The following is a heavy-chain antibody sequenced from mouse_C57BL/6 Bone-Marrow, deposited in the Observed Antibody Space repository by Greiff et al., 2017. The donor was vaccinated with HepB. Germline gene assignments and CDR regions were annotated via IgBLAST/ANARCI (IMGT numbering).Heavy chain of an antibody. D-gene: IGHD2-2*01. CDR1: GFTFSSYG. V-gene: IGHV5-6*01. CDR2: ISSGGSYT. CDR3: ARQRGYDCFDY. J-gene: IGHJ2*01. Sequence: EVQVVESGGDLVKPGGSLKLSCAASGFTFSSYGMSWVRQTPDKRLEWVATISSGGSYTYYPDSVKGRFTISTDNAKNTLYLQMSSLKSEDTAMYYCARQRGYDCFDYWGQGTTLTVSS.